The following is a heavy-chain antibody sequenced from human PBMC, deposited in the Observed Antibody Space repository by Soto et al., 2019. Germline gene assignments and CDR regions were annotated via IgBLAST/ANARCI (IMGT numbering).Heavy chain of an antibody. J-gene: IGHJ3*02. CDR3: ARDGETISGSFVTFDI. CDR2: IIPIFGTA. D-gene: IGHD1-26*01. Sequence: QVQLVQSGAEVKKPGSSVKVSCKASGGTFSSYAISWVLQAPGQGLEWMGGIIPIFGTANYAQKFQGRVTITADESTSTAYMELSSLRSEDTAVYYCARDGETISGSFVTFDIWAKGQWSPSLQ. V-gene: IGHV1-69*12. CDR1: GGTFSSYA.